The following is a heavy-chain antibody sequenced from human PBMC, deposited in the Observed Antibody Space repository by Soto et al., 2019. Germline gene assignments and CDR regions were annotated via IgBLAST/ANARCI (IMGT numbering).Heavy chain of an antibody. V-gene: IGHV3-30*18. J-gene: IGHJ6*03. Sequence: GGSLRLSCAASGFTFSSYGMHWVRQAPGKGLEWVAVISYDGSNKYYADSVKGRFTISRDNSKNTLYLQMNSLRAEDTAVYYCAKANDYYGSGRDYYYYMDVWGKGTTVTVSS. CDR1: GFTFSSYG. CDR2: ISYDGSNK. CDR3: AKANDYYGSGRDYYYYMDV. D-gene: IGHD3-10*01.